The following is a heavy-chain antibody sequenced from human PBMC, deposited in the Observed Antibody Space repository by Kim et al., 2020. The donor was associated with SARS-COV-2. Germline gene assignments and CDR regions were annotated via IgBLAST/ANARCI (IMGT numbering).Heavy chain of an antibody. CDR1: GFTFSSYG. CDR2: ISYDGGKE. V-gene: IGHV3-30*03. Sequence: GGSLRLSCAASGFTFSSYGMDWVRQAPGKGLEWVARISYDGGKEYYADSVKGRFSISRDNSKGTLYLQMASLRSDDTGVYYCASPQAGFGDDDYFYGMDVWGLGTTVTV. J-gene: IGHJ6*02. CDR3: ASPQAGFGDDDYFYGMDV. D-gene: IGHD3-10*01.